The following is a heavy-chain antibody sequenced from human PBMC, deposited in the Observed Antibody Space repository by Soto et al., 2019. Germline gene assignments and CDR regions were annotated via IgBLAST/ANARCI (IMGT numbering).Heavy chain of an antibody. CDR1: GFTFDDYA. CDR3: AKEQVEDCSSTSCYWYFDL. V-gene: IGHV3-9*01. J-gene: IGHJ2*01. Sequence: GGSLRLSCAASGFTFDDYAMHWVRQAPGKGLEWVSGISWNSGSIGYADSVKGRFTISRDNAKNSLYLQMNSLRAEDTALYYCAKEQVEDCSSTSCYWYFDLWGRGTLVTVSS. CDR2: ISWNSGSI. D-gene: IGHD2-2*01.